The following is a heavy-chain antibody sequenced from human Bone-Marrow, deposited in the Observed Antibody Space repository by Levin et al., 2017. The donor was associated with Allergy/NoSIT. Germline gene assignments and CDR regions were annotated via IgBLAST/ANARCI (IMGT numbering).Heavy chain of an antibody. CDR2: IYYGVST. Sequence: PSETLSLTCSVSGDSSISGDFYWSWIRQSPGKGLEWLGFIYYGVSTFYNPSLQSRLTISVDTSKNSFSLKLRSVTAADTAVYYCARSQISGTIDRLDKWGQGILVTVSS. CDR1: GDSSISGDFY. J-gene: IGHJ4*02. V-gene: IGHV4-30-4*01. CDR3: ARSQISGTIDRLDK. D-gene: IGHD1/OR15-1a*01.